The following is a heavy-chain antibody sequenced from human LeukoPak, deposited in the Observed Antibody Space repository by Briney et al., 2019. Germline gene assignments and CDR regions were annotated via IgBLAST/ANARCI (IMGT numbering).Heavy chain of an antibody. CDR1: RYTFTSYY. Sequence: GASVKASCKASRYTFTSYYMHWVRQAPGQGLERMGIINPSGGSTSYAQKFQGRVTMTRDTSTSTVYMELSSLRSEDTAVYYCAREDPGPDGDGGGYWGQGTLVTVSS. J-gene: IGHJ4*02. CDR2: INPSGGST. CDR3: AREDPGPDGDGGGY. D-gene: IGHD4-17*01. V-gene: IGHV1-46*01.